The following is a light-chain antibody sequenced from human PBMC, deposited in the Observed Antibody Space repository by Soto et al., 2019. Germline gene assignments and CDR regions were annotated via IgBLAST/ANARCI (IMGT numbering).Light chain of an antibody. Sequence: QSVLTQPASVSGSPGQSITISCTGTSSDVGGYNYLSWYQQHPGKAPKFMIYEVSNRPSGVSTRFSGSKSGNTASLTISGLQAEDEAEYFCSSYTASGTPVFGGGPKLTVL. CDR3: SSYTASGTPV. CDR2: EVS. V-gene: IGLV2-14*01. J-gene: IGLJ3*02. CDR1: SSDVGGYNY.